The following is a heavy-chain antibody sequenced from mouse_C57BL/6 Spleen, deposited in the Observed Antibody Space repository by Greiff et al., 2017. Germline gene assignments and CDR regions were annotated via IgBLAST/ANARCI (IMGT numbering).Heavy chain of an antibody. CDR1: GFNIKNTY. V-gene: IGHV14-3*01. Sequence: VAELVRPGASVKLSCTASGFNIKNTYMHWVKQRPEQGLEWIGRIDPANGNTKYAPKFQGKATITADTSSNTAYLQLSSLTSEDTAIYYCALIYYYGSSSLFDYWGQGTTLTVSS. J-gene: IGHJ2*01. CDR2: IDPANGNT. D-gene: IGHD1-1*01. CDR3: ALIYYYGSSSLFDY.